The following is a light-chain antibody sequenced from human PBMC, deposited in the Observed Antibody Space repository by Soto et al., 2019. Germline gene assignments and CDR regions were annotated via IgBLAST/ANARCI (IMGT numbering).Light chain of an antibody. J-gene: IGKJ2*01. CDR1: QSVYNKY. V-gene: IGKV3-20*01. CDR3: QQYGLPPHS. Sequence: EIVLTQSPGTLSLSPGGRATLSCRTSQSVYNKYLAWYQQKPGQTPRLLVNGASNRATGIPDRFSGGGSGTDFTLTISSLEPEDFAVYYCQQYGLPPHSFGQGTRVEIK. CDR2: GAS.